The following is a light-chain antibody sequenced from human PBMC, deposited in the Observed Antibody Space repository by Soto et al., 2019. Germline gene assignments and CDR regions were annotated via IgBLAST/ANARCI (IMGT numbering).Light chain of an antibody. Sequence: QSVLTQPASVSGSPGQSITISCTGTSSDVGGYNYVSWYQQHPGKAPKLMIYEVSNRPSGVSNRFSGSKSGNTASRTISGLQAEYEADYYCSSYTSSSTYVFGTGTKVTVL. CDR2: EVS. J-gene: IGLJ1*01. V-gene: IGLV2-14*01. CDR1: SSDVGGYNY. CDR3: SSYTSSSTYV.